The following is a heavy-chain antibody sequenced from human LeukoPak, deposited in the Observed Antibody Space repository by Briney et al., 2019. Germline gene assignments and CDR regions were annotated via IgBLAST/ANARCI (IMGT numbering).Heavy chain of an antibody. CDR3: ARHHSSGWPEGYYMDV. V-gene: IGHV5-51*01. J-gene: IGHJ6*03. CDR2: IYPDDSDT. CDR1: EYSFPNYC. Sequence: GESLKISCKHSEYSFPNYCIGWVRQMPGKGLEWMGIIYPDDSDTRYSPSFQGQVTISADKSISTAYLQWSSLKASDTAMYYCARHHSSGWPEGYYMDVWGKGTTVTVSS. D-gene: IGHD6-19*01.